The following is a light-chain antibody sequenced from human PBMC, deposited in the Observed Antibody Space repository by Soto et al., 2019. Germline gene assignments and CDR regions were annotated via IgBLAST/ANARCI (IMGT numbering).Light chain of an antibody. J-gene: IGLJ3*02. CDR2: EGS. V-gene: IGLV2-23*03. CDR3: CSYAGSSTFDFRV. CDR1: SSDVGSYNL. Sequence: QSALTQPASVSGSPGQSITISCTGTSSDVGSYNLVSWYQQHPGKAPKLMIYEGSKRPSGVSNRFSGSKSGNTASLTISGLQAEDEADYYCCSYAGSSTFDFRVFGGGTKVTVL.